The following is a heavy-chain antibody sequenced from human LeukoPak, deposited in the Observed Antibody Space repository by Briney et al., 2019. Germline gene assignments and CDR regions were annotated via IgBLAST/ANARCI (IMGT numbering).Heavy chain of an antibody. CDR1: EHSDTALD. Sequence: GASVKVSCKAAEHSDTALDTMRLAESPGQGLEWMGWINPNSGGTNYAQKFLGRVTMTRDTSISTAYMELSRLRSDDTAVYYCAYLYKYYAASDYWGQGTLVTVSS. CDR2: INPNSGGT. V-gene: IGHV1-2*02. J-gene: IGHJ4*02. CDR3: AYLYKYYAASDY. D-gene: IGHD2/OR15-2a*01.